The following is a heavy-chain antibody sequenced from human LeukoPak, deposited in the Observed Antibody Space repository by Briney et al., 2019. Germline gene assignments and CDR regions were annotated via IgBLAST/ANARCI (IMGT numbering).Heavy chain of an antibody. CDR1: GGSISSSSYY. D-gene: IGHD6-13*01. CDR3: ARLATTRRIAAAGTP. J-gene: IGHJ5*02. Sequence: PSETLSLTCTVSGGSISSSSYYWGWIRQPPGKGLVWIGSIYYSGSTYYNPSLKSRVTISVDTSKNQFSLKLSSVTAADTAVYYCARLATTRRIAAAGTPWGQGTLVTVSS. V-gene: IGHV4-39*01. CDR2: IYYSGST.